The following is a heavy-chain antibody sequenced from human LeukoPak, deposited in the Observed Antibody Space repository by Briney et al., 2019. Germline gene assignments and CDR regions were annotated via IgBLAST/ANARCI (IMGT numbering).Heavy chain of an antibody. CDR1: GFTFSSYE. J-gene: IGHJ4*02. CDR3: TKGGHLDY. D-gene: IGHD3-16*01. Sequence: PGGSLRLSCAASGFTFSSYEMTWVRQAPGKGLEWVSYISSSGSTKYYADSVKGQFTISRDNAKNSLYLQMNYLRVEDTGTYYCTKGGHLDYWGQGTLVTVSS. V-gene: IGHV3-48*03. CDR2: ISSSGSTK.